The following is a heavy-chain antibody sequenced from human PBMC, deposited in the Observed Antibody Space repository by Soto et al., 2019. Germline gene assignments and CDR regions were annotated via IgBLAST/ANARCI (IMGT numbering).Heavy chain of an antibody. D-gene: IGHD6-13*01. V-gene: IGHV1-69*12. CDR2: IIPIFGTA. CDR3: ARGEGLTAAGTWGS. CDR1: GGTFSSYA. J-gene: IGHJ6*02. Sequence: QVQLVHSGAEVKKPGSSVKVSCKASGGTFSSYAISWVRQAPGQGLEWMGGIIPIFGTANYAQKFQGRVTIAADESTSTAYMELSSLRSEDTAVYYCARGEGLTAAGTWGSWGQGTTVTVSS.